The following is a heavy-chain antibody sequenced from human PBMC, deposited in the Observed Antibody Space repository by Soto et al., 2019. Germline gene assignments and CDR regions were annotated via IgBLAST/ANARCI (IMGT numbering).Heavy chain of an antibody. V-gene: IGHV4-59*01. CDR3: ARVGATLSMGHYYYYGMDV. Sequence: SETLSLICTVSGGPISSYYWSWIRQPPGKGLEWIGYIYYSGSTNYNPSLKSRVTISVDTSKNQFSLKLSSVTAADTAVYYCARVGATLSMGHYYYYGMDVWGQGTTVTVSS. D-gene: IGHD1-26*01. CDR2: IYYSGST. J-gene: IGHJ6*02. CDR1: GGPISSYY.